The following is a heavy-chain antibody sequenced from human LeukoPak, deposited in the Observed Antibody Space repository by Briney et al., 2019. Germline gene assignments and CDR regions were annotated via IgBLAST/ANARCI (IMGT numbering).Heavy chain of an antibody. CDR1: GFTFSTYG. CDR2: ISYDGSNK. V-gene: IGHV3-30*18. D-gene: IGHD4-17*01. J-gene: IGHJ4*02. Sequence: GGSLRLSCAASGFTFSTYGMHWVRQAPGKGLEWVAVISYDGSNKYYADSVKGRFTISRDNSKNTLNLQMNSLRAEDTAVYYCAKDTVTTSENYWGQGTLVTVSS. CDR3: AKDTVTTSENY.